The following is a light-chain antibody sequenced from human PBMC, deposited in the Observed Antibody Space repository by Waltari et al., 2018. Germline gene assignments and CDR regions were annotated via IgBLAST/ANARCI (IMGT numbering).Light chain of an antibody. CDR2: DVS. CDR1: SNDVGGYNS. J-gene: IGLJ2*01. V-gene: IGLV2-14*01. Sequence: QSALIQPASVSGSPGQSVTIFCAGTSNDVGGYNSVSWYQQHPGQAPRVIIYDVSDRPSVVSDRFSGSKSGNTASLTISGLQAEDEADYYCSSQSSNDVVLFGGGTKLTVL. CDR3: SSQSSNDVVL.